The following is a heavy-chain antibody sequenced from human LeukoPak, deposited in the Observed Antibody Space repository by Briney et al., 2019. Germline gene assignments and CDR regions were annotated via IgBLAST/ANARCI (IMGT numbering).Heavy chain of an antibody. V-gene: IGHV3-33*01. Sequence: GGSLRLSCAASGFTFSSYGIHWVRQAPGKGLEWVAVIWYDGSNKYYADSVKGRFTISRDNSKNTLYLQMNSPRAEDTAVYYCARDRGYRGCDYWGQGTLVTVSS. CDR1: GFTFSSYG. CDR3: ARDRGYRGCDY. CDR2: IWYDGSNK. D-gene: IGHD5-12*01. J-gene: IGHJ4*02.